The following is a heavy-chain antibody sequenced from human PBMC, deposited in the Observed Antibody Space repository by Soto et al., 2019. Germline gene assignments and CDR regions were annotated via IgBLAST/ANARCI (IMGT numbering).Heavy chain of an antibody. CDR2: MNPNSGNT. Sequence: ASVKVSCKASGYTFTSYDINWVRQATGQGLEWMGWMNPNSGNTGYAQKFQGRVTMTRNTSISTAYMGLSSLRSEDTAVYYCARGGLRDTYYYYYYYMDVWGKGTTVTVSS. CDR3: ARGGLRDTYYYYYYYMDV. CDR1: GYTFTSYD. V-gene: IGHV1-8*01. J-gene: IGHJ6*03. D-gene: IGHD4-17*01.